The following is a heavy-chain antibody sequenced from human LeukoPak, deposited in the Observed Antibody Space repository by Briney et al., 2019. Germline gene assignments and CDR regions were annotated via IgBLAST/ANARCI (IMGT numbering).Heavy chain of an antibody. CDR3: AKDYYDISGSRYDF. D-gene: IGHD3-22*01. CDR2: ISGSGGDT. Sequence: GGSLRLSCAASGFAFSSYAMSWVRQAPGKGLEWVSAISGSGGDTWYADSVRGRFTISRDNSKNTPYMQVNSLRAEDTAVYYCAKDYYDISGSRYDFWGQGTLVTVSS. CDR1: GFAFSSYA. V-gene: IGHV3-23*01. J-gene: IGHJ4*02.